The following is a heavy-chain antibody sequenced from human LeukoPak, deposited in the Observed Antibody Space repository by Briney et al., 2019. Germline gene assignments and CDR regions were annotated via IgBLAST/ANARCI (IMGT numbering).Heavy chain of an antibody. D-gene: IGHD3-22*01. CDR3: ARSKDGSGFAAY. V-gene: IGHV4-34*01. CDR1: GGSFSGYY. Sequence: SETLSLTCAVYGGSFSGYYWTWIRQPPGKGLEWIGEINHSGNTNYNPSLKSRVAISVDTSKNQFSLKLSSVIAADTAMYYCARSKDGSGFAAYWGQGTQVTVCS. J-gene: IGHJ4*02. CDR2: INHSGNT.